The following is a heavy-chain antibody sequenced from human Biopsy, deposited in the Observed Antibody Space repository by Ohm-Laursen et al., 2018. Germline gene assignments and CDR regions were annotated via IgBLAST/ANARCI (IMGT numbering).Heavy chain of an antibody. CDR2: IDWNSRNI. CDR1: GFSFDDFD. CDR3: VKDTNWNYVWDRPGATKGMDV. J-gene: IGHJ6*02. V-gene: IGHV3-9*01. Sequence: SLRLSCTASGFSFDDFDMHWVRQSPGKGLEWVAGIDWNSRNINYGDSVKGRFSVSRDNAKNSLYLQMNSLRGEDTALYYCVKDTNWNYVWDRPGATKGMDVWGQGTTVTVSS. D-gene: IGHD1-7*01.